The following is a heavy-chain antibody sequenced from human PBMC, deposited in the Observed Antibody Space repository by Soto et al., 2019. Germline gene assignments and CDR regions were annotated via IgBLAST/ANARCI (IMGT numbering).Heavy chain of an antibody. J-gene: IGHJ5*02. V-gene: IGHV4-30-4*01. CDR2: IYYIGTT. D-gene: IGHD3-10*01. Sequence: QVQLQESGPGLVKPSQTLSLTCTVSGDSMGSGDYYWTWIRQPPGKGLEWIGYIYYIGTTFYIPSLESRVNISIDTSKNHFSLRLTSVTAADTAVYYCSRGSTYYGFLTWGQGTLVTVSS. CDR3: SRGSTYYGFLT. CDR1: GDSMGSGDYY.